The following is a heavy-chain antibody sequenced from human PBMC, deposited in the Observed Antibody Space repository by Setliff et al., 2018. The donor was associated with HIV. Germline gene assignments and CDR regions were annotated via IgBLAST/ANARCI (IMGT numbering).Heavy chain of an antibody. Sequence: SGTLSLTCTVSGDSASNSRYYWAWIRQPPGKGLEYIGSIHYDERTYYNPSLKSRVTISLDTSKNQFSLNLTSVTAADTAVYYCASRIYYYDSNNFLREEGFDPWGQGTLVTVS. J-gene: IGHJ5*02. CDR2: IHYDERT. CDR3: ASRIYYYDSNNFLREEGFDP. D-gene: IGHD3-22*01. CDR1: GDSASNSRYY. V-gene: IGHV4-39*01.